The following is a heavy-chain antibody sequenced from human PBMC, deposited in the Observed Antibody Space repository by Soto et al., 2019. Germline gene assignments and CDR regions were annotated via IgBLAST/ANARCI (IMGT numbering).Heavy chain of an antibody. CDR2: IFSSGST. CDR3: ARVGYCSSTPCWPIGYFEY. J-gene: IGHJ4*02. CDR1: GDSISSFY. V-gene: IGHV4-59*01. D-gene: IGHD2-2*01. Sequence: QVQLQESGPGLVKPSETLSLTCTVSGDSISSFYWTWIRQPPGKGLEWVGYIFSSGSTNYNPSLKSRVTISVDTSENQFSLKLTSVTAAVTAVYYCARVGYCSSTPCWPIGYFEYWGQGTLVTVSS.